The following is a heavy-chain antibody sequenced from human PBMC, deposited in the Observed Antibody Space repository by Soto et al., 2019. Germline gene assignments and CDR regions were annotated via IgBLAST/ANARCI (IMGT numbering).Heavy chain of an antibody. CDR2: ISSSSSYI. CDR1: GFTFSSYS. J-gene: IGHJ6*02. D-gene: IGHD4-17*01. Sequence: GGSLRLSCAASGFTFSSYSMNWVRQAPGKGLEWVSSISSSSSYIYYADSVKGRFTISRDNAKNSLYLQMNSLRAEDTAVYYCARARRGGDYAYYYYGMDVWGQGTTVTAP. CDR3: ARARRGGDYAYYYYGMDV. V-gene: IGHV3-21*01.